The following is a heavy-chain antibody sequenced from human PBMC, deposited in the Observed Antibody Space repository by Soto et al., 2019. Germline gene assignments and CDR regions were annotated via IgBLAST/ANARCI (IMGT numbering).Heavy chain of an antibody. CDR2: INHSGST. J-gene: IGHJ6*02. V-gene: IGHV4-34*01. Sequence: SETLSLTCAVYGGSFSGYYWSWIRQPPGKGLEWIGEINHSGSTNYNPSLKSRVTISVDTSKNQFSLKLSSVTAADTAVYYCARDSVPSIAARRGYYYYGMDVWGQGTTVTVSS. CDR1: GGSFSGYY. CDR3: ARDSVPSIAARRGYYYYGMDV. D-gene: IGHD6-6*01.